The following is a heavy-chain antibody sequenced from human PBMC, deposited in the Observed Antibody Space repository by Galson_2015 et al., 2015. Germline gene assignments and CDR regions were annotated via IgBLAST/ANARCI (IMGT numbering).Heavy chain of an antibody. J-gene: IGHJ3*02. CDR1: GGTFSSYA. CDR3: ARAQPRRSVVVVAAAPGRAFDI. Sequence: SVKVSCKASGGTFSSYAISWVRQAPGQGLEWMGGIIPIFGTANYAQKFQGRVTITADESTSTAYMELSSLRSEDTAVYYCARAQPRRSVVVVAAAPGRAFDIWGQGTMVTVSS. V-gene: IGHV1-69*13. CDR2: IIPIFGTA. D-gene: IGHD2-15*01.